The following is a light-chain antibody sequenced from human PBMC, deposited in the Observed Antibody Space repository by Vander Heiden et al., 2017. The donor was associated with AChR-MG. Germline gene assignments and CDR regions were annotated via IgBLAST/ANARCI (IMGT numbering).Light chain of an antibody. CDR2: GAS. CDR3: QQDVTTTWT. V-gene: IGKV4-1*01. Sequence: DIVMTQSLDPLVVSLGVSATSNCKASQTVLYSSNDRTYLGWYQQKPGQAPRLLMSGASTRESGVPDRFSGSGSGTDFTLTISSLQAEDVAVYYCQQDVTTTWTFGQGTKV. J-gene: IGKJ1*01. CDR1: QTVLYSSNDRTY.